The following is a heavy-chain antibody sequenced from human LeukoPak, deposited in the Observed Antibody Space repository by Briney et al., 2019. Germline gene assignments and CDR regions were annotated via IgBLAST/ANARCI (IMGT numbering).Heavy chain of an antibody. CDR3: ARSSWFGVRSEWRLLDY. D-gene: IGHD3-10*01. Sequence: GASVKVSYSGSGYTFSIYGLSWGRHAPGQGLEWMGWISGYTGNTNYAQNLQGRVTMTTDTSTSTAYMEFRSLRSDDTALYYCARSSWFGVRSEWRLLDYGGQGTLVTVSS. CDR2: ISGYTGNT. CDR1: GYTFSIYG. V-gene: IGHV1-18*04. J-gene: IGHJ4*02.